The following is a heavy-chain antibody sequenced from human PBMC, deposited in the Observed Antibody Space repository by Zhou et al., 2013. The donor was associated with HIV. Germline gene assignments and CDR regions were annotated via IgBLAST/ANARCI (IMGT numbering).Heavy chain of an antibody. CDR2: INPNSGGT. Sequence: QGQLVQSGAEVKKPGASVKVSCKASGYTFTGYYMHWVRQAPGQGLEWMGWINPNSGGTNYVQKFQGRVTMTRDTSISTVYMELSRLRSDDTAVYYCARGGIVVVVAATSFDYWGQGTLVTVSS. CDR1: GYTFTGYY. V-gene: IGHV1-2*02. CDR3: ARGGIVVVVAATSFDY. J-gene: IGHJ4*02. D-gene: IGHD2-15*01.